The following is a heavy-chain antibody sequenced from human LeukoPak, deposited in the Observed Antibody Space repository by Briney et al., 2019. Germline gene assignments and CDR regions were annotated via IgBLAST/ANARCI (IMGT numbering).Heavy chain of an antibody. CDR1: GDSISSGDYY. CDR2: ISSSGST. D-gene: IGHD6-19*01. CDR3: ARLPKPNSNGWSSNAFDI. Sequence: KASETLSLTCTVSGDSISSGDYYWSWIRQPAGKGLEWIGRISSSGSTNYNPSLKSRVTISVDTSKNQFSLKLSSATAADTAVYFCARLPKPNSNGWSSNAFDIWGQGTMVTVSS. J-gene: IGHJ3*02. V-gene: IGHV4-61*02.